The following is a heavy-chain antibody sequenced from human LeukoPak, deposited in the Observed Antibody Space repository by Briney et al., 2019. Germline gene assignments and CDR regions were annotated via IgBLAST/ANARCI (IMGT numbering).Heavy chain of an antibody. D-gene: IGHD2-2*01. CDR3: ARCVPAATLGAFDI. CDR2: IYYSGST. V-gene: IGHV4-31*03. J-gene: IGHJ3*02. Sequence: PSETLSLTCTVSGGSISSGGHYWSWIRQHPGKGLEWIGYIYYSGSTYYNPSLKSRVTISVDTSKNQFSLKLSSVTAADTAVYYCARCVPAATLGAFDIWGQGTMVTVSS. CDR1: GGSISSGGHY.